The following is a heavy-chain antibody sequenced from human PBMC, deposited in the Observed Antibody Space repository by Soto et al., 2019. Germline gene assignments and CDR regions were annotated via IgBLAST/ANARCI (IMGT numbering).Heavy chain of an antibody. CDR2: ISRNGSTT. V-gene: IGHV3-48*02. CDR3: ARENWKSDY. J-gene: IGHJ4*02. Sequence: GGSLRLSCTTSGFTFSGSAMSWVRQAPGKGLEWVAFISRNGSTTKNADSVKGRYTISRDNAKNLMYLQMNDLRHDDTGVYYCARENWKSDYWGQGTLVTVSS. CDR1: GFTFSGSA. D-gene: IGHD1-1*01.